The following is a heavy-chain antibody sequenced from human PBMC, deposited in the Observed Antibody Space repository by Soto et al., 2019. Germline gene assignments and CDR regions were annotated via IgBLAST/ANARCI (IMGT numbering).Heavy chain of an antibody. CDR1: GGSFSGYY. D-gene: IGHD3-22*01. Sequence: PSETLSLTCAVYGGSFSGYYWSWIRQPPGKGLEWLGEINHSGSTNYNPSLKSRVTISVDTSKNQFSLKLSSVTAADTAVYYCARVLTYYYDSSGYAYWGQGTLVTVSS. CDR2: INHSGST. J-gene: IGHJ4*02. CDR3: ARVLTYYYDSSGYAY. V-gene: IGHV4-34*01.